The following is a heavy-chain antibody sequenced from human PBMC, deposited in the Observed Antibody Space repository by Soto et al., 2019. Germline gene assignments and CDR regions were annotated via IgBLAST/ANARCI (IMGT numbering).Heavy chain of an antibody. D-gene: IGHD6-13*01. V-gene: IGHV1-69*12. CDR2: IIPIFGTA. CDR1: GGTFSSYA. CDR3: AGWGGDYSSSWLGHGMDV. Sequence: QVQLVQSGAEVKKPGSSVKVSCKASGGTFSSYAISWVRQAPGQGLEWMGGIIPIFGTANYAQKFQGRVTITADDSTSTAYMELRSLRSEDTAVYYCAGWGGDYSSSWLGHGMDVWGQGTTVTVSS. J-gene: IGHJ6*02.